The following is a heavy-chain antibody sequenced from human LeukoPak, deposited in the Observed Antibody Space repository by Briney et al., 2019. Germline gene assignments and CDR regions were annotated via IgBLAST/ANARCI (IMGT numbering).Heavy chain of an antibody. CDR3: ARTTPGTSGFDY. CDR1: GYTFTDYY. CDR2: INPNSGGT. D-gene: IGHD1-1*01. Sequence: ASVKVSCKASGYTFTDYYLHWVRQAPGQGLEWMGWINPNSGGTNYAQKFRGRVTMTRDTSISKAYMDLSGLRSGDTAVYYCARTTPGTSGFDYWGQGTLVTVSS. V-gene: IGHV1-2*02. J-gene: IGHJ4*02.